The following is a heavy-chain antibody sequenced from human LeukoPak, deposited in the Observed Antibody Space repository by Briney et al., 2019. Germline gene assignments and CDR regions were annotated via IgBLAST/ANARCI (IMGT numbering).Heavy chain of an antibody. V-gene: IGHV4-30-2*01. J-gene: IGHJ3*02. CDR3: ARGRSLAGVVILRDAFDI. CDR1: GGSISSGGYS. CDR2: IYHSGST. Sequence: NPSETLSLTCTVSGGSISSGGYSWSWIRQPPGKGLEWIGYIYHSGSTYYNPSLKSRVTISVDRSKNQFSLKLSSVTAADTAVYYCARGRSLAGVVILRDAFDIWGQGTMVTVSS. D-gene: IGHD3-3*01.